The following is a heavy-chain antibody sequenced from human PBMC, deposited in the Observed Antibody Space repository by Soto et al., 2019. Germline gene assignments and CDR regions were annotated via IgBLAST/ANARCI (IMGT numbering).Heavy chain of an antibody. CDR3: ARGPATVTTYLSY. V-gene: IGHV3-30-3*01. CDR2: ISYDGSNK. CDR1: GFTFSSYA. D-gene: IGHD4-17*01. Sequence: QVQLVESGGGVVQPGRSLRLSCAASGFTFSSYAMHWVRQAPGKGLEWVAVISYDGSNKYYAESVKGRFTISRDNSKNTLYLQMNSRRAEDTAVYYCARGPATVTTYLSYLCQGTLVTVSS. J-gene: IGHJ4*02.